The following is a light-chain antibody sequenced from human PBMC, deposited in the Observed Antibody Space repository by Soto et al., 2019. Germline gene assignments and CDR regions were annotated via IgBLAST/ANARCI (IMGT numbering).Light chain of an antibody. CDR2: GAF. V-gene: IGKV3-20*01. CDR3: QQYSNSPRT. CDR1: QSVTNNY. Sequence: EIVLTQSPGTLSLSPGERATLSCRTSQSVTNNYLAWYRQHPGQAPRLLIYGAFNRAGGSPDRFSGSGSGTDFTLTISRLEPEDFAVYYCQQYSNSPRTFGQGTKLEIK. J-gene: IGKJ2*01.